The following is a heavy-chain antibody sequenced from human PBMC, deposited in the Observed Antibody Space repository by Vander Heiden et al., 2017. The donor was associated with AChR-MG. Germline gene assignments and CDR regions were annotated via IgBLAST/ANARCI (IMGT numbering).Heavy chain of an antibody. CDR3: ARAGTRRHDYYYYGMDV. J-gene: IGHJ6*02. Sequence: QVQLQQWGAGLLKPSETLSLTCAVYGGSFSGYYWSWIRQPPGKGLEWIGEINHSGSTNYNPSLKRRVTISVDTSKNQFSLKLSSVTAADTAVYYCARAGTRRHDYYYYGMDVWGQGTTVTVSS. CDR1: GGSFSGYY. CDR2: INHSGST. V-gene: IGHV4-34*01.